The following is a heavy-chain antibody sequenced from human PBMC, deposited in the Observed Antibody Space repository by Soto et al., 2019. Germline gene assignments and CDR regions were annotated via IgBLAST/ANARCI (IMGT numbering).Heavy chain of an antibody. Sequence: KQSQTLSLTCAISGDSVSSNSAAWNWIRQYPSRGLEWLGRTYDRSKWYNDYAESVKSRITINPDTSKNQFTLQLNSVNPEVTAVYYCARGEDLESTGDNNAFDIWGQGTMVTVSS. J-gene: IGHJ3*02. CDR1: GDSVSSNSAA. V-gene: IGHV6-1*01. CDR2: TYDRSKWYN. CDR3: ARGEDLESTGDNNAFDI. D-gene: IGHD7-27*01.